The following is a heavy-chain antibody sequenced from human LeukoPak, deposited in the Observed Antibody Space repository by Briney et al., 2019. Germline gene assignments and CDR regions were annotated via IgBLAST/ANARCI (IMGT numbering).Heavy chain of an antibody. CDR3: ARVSLYDYVWGSYRYQPNDAFDI. CDR1: GFTVSTNS. J-gene: IGHJ3*02. V-gene: IGHV3-21*01. D-gene: IGHD3-16*02. Sequence: GGSLRLSCTVSGFTVSTNSMSWVRQAPGKGLEWVSSISSSSSYIYYADSVKGRFTISRDNAKNSLYLQMNSLRAEDTAVYYCARVSLYDYVWGSYRYQPNDAFDIWGQGTMDTVSS. CDR2: ISSSSSYI.